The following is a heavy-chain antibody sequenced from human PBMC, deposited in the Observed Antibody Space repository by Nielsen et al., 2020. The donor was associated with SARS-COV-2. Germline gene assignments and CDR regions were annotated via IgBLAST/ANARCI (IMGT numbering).Heavy chain of an antibody. CDR1: GFTLRDYY. V-gene: IGHV3-11*05. CDR3: ARARYCSSTSCYAYRMDV. J-gene: IGHJ6*02. Sequence: GESLKISCASSGFTLRDYYMSWIRQAPGQGLEWVSYISSSSSYTNYPDPVKGRFTISRDNAKNSLYLQMNSLRAEDTAVYYCARARYCSSTSCYAYRMDVWGQGTTVTVSS. D-gene: IGHD2-2*01. CDR2: ISSSSSYT.